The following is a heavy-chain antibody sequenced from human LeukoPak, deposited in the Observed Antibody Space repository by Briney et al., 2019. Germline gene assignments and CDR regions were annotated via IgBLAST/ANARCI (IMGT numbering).Heavy chain of an antibody. CDR2: MNLNSVNP. CDR3: ARSGLPMVRGVIIKSYYYYGMDV. D-gene: IGHD3-10*01. J-gene: IGHJ6*02. CDR1: GYTFTSYD. V-gene: IGHV1-8*01. Sequence: ASVKVSCKASGYTFTSYDINWLRQATGQGLEGRGWMNLNSVNPGYAQKFQGRVTMTRNTSISTAYMELSSLRSEDTAVYYCARSGLPMVRGVIIKSYYYYGMDVWGQGTTVTVSS.